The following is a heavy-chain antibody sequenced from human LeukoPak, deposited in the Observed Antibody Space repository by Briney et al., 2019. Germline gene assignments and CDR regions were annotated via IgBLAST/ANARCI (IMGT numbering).Heavy chain of an antibody. CDR2: IYYSGST. CDR1: GYSISSGYY. D-gene: IGHD2-2*01. Sequence: PSETLSLTCAVSGYSISSGYYWGWIRQPPGKGLEWIGYIYYSGSTNYNPSLKSRVTISVDTSKNQFSLKLSSVTAADTAVYYCARGVSTSRTLFDWFDPWGQGTLVTVSS. V-gene: IGHV4-61*01. CDR3: ARGVSTSRTLFDWFDP. J-gene: IGHJ5*02.